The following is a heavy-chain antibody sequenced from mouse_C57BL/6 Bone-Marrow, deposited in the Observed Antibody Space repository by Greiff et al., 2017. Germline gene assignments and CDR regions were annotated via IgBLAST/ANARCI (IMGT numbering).Heavy chain of an antibody. CDR2: IFPGSGST. V-gene: IGHV1-75*01. CDR3: ASFYDGYSHDY. J-gene: IGHJ2*01. D-gene: IGHD2-3*01. CDR1: GYTFTDYY. Sequence: VKLMESGPELVKPGASVKISCKASGYTFTDYYINWVKQRPGQGLEWIGWIFPGSGSTYYNEKFKGKATLTVDKSSSTAYMLLSSLTSEDSAVYFCASFYDGYSHDYGGQGTTLTVSS.